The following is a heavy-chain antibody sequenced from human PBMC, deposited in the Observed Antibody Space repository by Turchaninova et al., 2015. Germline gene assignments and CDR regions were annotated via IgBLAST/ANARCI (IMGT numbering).Heavy chain of an antibody. D-gene: IGHD5-24*01. CDR3: ARDPMAKPIYDY. Sequence: EVQLVESGGGLVQPGGSLRLSCAGSSFSFSSYWMNWVRQAPGKGLGWVAKINQDGSVKNDGSSVNGRFTISRDNAKKSRYLQMNSLRAEDTAVYYCARDPMAKPIYDYWGQGTLVSVSS. V-gene: IGHV3-7*01. J-gene: IGHJ4*02. CDR1: SFSFSSYW. CDR2: INQDGSVK.